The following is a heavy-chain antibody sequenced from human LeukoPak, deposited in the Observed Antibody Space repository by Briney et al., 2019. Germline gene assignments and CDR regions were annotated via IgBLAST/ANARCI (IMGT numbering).Heavy chain of an antibody. J-gene: IGHJ4*02. CDR3: ARSSGSGWSFFDY. Sequence: GESLKISCNGSGYGFSSYWIGWVRQMPGKGLEWMGIIYPADSDARYSPSFQGHVTLSADKSISTAYLQWSSLRASDTAMYYCARSSGSGWSFFDYWGQGTLVTVSS. CDR2: IYPADSDA. V-gene: IGHV5-51*01. D-gene: IGHD6-19*01. CDR1: GYGFSSYW.